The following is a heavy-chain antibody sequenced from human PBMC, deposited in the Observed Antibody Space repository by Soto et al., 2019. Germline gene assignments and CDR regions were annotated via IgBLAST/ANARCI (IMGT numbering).Heavy chain of an antibody. J-gene: IGHJ5*02. CDR2: ISAYNGDT. Sequence: QVQLVQSGAEVKKPGASVKVSCKASGYTFINYDINWVRQAPGQGLEWMGWISAYNGDTNYAQKLQGRVTMTTDTSTSTAYMELRSLRSDDTAVYYCARSGLPDPVVVVGHTPFDPWGQGTLVTVSS. CDR1: GYTFINYD. CDR3: ARSGLPDPVVVVGHTPFDP. D-gene: IGHD2-15*01. V-gene: IGHV1-18*01.